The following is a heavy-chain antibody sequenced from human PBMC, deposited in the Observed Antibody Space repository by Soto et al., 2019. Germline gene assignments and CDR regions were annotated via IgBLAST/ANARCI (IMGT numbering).Heavy chain of an antibody. D-gene: IGHD2-15*01. CDR2: ISWNSGSI. Sequence: GGSLRLSCAASGFTFDDYAMHWVRQAPGKGLEWVSGISWNSGSIGYADSVKGRFTISRDNAKNSLYLQMNSLRAEDTALYYCAKGHYCSGGSCYHYFDYWGQGTLVTVSS. V-gene: IGHV3-9*01. CDR1: GFTFDDYA. CDR3: AKGHYCSGGSCYHYFDY. J-gene: IGHJ4*02.